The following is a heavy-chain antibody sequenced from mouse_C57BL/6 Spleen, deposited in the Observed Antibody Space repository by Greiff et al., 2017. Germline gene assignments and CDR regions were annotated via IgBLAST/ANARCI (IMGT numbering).Heavy chain of an antibody. V-gene: IGHV1-61*01. CDR1: GYTFTSYW. CDR2: IYPSDSET. Sequence: QVQLQQPGAELVRPGSSVKLSCKASGYTFTSYWMDWVKQRPGQGLEWIGNIYPSDSETHYNQKFKDKATLTVDKPASTAYMQLSSLTSEVSAVYFCAGWGMGYGNPLNFDVWGTGTTVTVSS. CDR3: AGWGMGYGNPLNFDV. D-gene: IGHD2-1*01. J-gene: IGHJ1*03.